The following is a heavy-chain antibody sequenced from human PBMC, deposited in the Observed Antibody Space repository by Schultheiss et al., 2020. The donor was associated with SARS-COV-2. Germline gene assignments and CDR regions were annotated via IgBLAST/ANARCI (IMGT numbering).Heavy chain of an antibody. Sequence: GESLKISCTASGFTFSSYWLSWVRQAPGKGLEWVATINQDGGEKYSVDSVKGRFAISRDNAKNSLYLQMSSLRAEDTAVYYCARDLVAGTFDYWGQGTLVTVSS. CDR1: GFTFSSYW. V-gene: IGHV3-7*01. D-gene: IGHD6-19*01. J-gene: IGHJ4*02. CDR3: ARDLVAGTFDY. CDR2: INQDGGEK.